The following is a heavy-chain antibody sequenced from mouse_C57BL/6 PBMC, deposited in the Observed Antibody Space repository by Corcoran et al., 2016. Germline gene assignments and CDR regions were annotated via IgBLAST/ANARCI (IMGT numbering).Heavy chain of an antibody. Sequence: EVQLQQSGPELVKPGASVKISCKASGYTFTDYYMNWVKQSHGKSLEWIGDINPNNGGTSYNQKFKGKATLTVDKSSSTAYMELRSLTSEDSAVYYCARGPTVVRDWYVDVWGTGTTVTVSS. J-gene: IGHJ1*03. V-gene: IGHV1-26*01. CDR1: GYTFTDYY. CDR3: ARGPTVVRDWYVDV. D-gene: IGHD1-1*01. CDR2: INPNNGGT.